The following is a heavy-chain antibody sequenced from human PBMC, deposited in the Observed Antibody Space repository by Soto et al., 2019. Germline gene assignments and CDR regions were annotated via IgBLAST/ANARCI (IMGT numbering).Heavy chain of an antibody. CDR2: INSDGSSI. CDR3: ARGPYYFDS. Sequence: SLRLSCAASGFTLSSYWMHWVRQAPGKGLVWISRINSDGSSITYVDSVKGRFTISRDNAKNTLYLQVNSLRAEDTAIYYCARGPYYFDSWGLGTLVTVSS. V-gene: IGHV3-74*01. CDR1: GFTLSSYW. J-gene: IGHJ4*02.